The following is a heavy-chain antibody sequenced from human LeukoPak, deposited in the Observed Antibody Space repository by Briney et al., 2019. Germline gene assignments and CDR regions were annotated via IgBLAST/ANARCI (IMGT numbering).Heavy chain of an antibody. CDR3: AKDSKPAAGPFDY. CDR1: GFTFSDYY. CDR2: ISDSGGTA. V-gene: IGHV3-23*01. D-gene: IGHD6-13*01. J-gene: IGHJ4*02. Sequence: GGSLRLSCAASGFTFSDYYMSWVRQAPGKGLEWVSGISDSGGTAYYVDSVKGRFTISRDNSKNTLYLQINSLRAEDMALYYCAKDSKPAAGPFDYWGQGTLVTVSS.